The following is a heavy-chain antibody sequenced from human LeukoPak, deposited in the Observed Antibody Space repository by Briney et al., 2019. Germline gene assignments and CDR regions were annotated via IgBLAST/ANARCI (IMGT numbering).Heavy chain of an antibody. D-gene: IGHD6-13*01. CDR2: ISTTSSSI. Sequence: GGSLRLSCVASGFTFSSYAMTWFRQAPGKGLEWVSYISTTSSSIYYADSVKGRFTISRDNARNSLYLQLNSLRVEDTAVYYCAREAAPWGQGTLVTVSS. J-gene: IGHJ4*02. CDR3: AREAAP. CDR1: GFTFSSYA. V-gene: IGHV3-48*01.